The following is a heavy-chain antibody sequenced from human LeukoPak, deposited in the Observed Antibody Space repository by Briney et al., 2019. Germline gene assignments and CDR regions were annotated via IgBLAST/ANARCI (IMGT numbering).Heavy chain of an antibody. D-gene: IGHD2-15*01. CDR3: ARDHCSGGSCYWSP. J-gene: IGHJ5*02. CDR2: IYYSGST. Sequence: SETLSLTCTVSGGSISRYYWSWIRQPPGKGLEWIGYIYYSGSTNYNPSLKSRVTISVDTSKNQFSLKLSSVTAADTAVYYCARDHCSGGSCYWSPWGQGTLVTVSS. V-gene: IGHV4-59*01. CDR1: GGSISRYY.